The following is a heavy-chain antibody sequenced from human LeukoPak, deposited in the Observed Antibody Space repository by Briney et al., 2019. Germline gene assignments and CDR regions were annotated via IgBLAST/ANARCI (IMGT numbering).Heavy chain of an antibody. CDR1: GFTFSTYN. V-gene: IGHV3-21*01. Sequence: PGGSLRLSCAASGFTFSTYNMNWVRQAPGKGLEWVSSISSSSNYIYYADSVKGRFTISRDNAKNSLYLQMNSLRAVDTDVYYCARDVGASAPDAFDIWGHGTTVTVSS. CDR2: ISSSSNYI. CDR3: ARDVGASAPDAFDI. J-gene: IGHJ3*02. D-gene: IGHD1-26*01.